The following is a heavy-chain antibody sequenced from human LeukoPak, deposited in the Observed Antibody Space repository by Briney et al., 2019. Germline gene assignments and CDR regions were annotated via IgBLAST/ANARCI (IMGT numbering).Heavy chain of an antibody. J-gene: IGHJ4*02. Sequence: GGSLRLSCAAYGFTFSSAWMSWVRQAPGKGLEWVSFISSGSRSIYYADSVKGRFTISRDNAKNSLYLQMNSLRTEDTAVYYCARDNYDYGDYYFDYWGQGTLVTVSS. CDR3: ARDNYDYGDYYFDY. V-gene: IGHV3-21*01. D-gene: IGHD4-17*01. CDR1: GFTFSSAW. CDR2: ISSGSRSI.